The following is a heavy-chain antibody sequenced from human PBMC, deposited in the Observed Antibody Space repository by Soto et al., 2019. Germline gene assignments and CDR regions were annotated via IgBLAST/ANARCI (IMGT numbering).Heavy chain of an antibody. CDR2: IHYSGST. D-gene: IGHD3-10*01. V-gene: IGHV4-31*03. Sequence: LALTCTVSGGSISNGGYYWNWVRQHPGKRLEWIGYIHYSGSTWYTPSLESRVTISVDTSKDQFSLKLRSVTAAATAVSYCARVRGSGSYAAYYFDSWVQGTLVTGSS. CDR3: ARVRGSGSYAAYYFDS. J-gene: IGHJ4*01. CDR1: GGSISNGGYY.